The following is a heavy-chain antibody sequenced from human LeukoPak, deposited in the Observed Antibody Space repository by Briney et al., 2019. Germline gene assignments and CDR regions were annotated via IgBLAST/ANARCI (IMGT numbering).Heavy chain of an antibody. D-gene: IGHD3-10*01. Sequence: SETLSLTCTVSGNSISSYNYYWSWIRQPPGKGLEWIGYVYYSGSTNYNPSLKSRVTISVDTSKNQFSLKLSSVTAADTALYYCARSELLWFGGVNSGFDYWGQGTLVTVSS. CDR1: GNSISSYNYY. V-gene: IGHV4-61*01. CDR3: ARSELLWFGGVNSGFDY. CDR2: VYYSGST. J-gene: IGHJ4*02.